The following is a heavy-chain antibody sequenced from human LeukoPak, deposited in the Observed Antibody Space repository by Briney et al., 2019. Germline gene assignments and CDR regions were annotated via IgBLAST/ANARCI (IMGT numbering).Heavy chain of an antibody. CDR1: GYTLTSYA. V-gene: IGHV7-4-1*02. CDR3: ATMGGVAGTGGY. Sequence: ASVKVSCRASGYTLTSYAMNWVRQAPGQGLEWMGWINTNTGNPTYAQGFTGRFVFSLDTPVSTAYLQISSLKAEDTAVYYCATMGGVAGTGGYWGQGTLVTVSS. J-gene: IGHJ4*02. CDR2: INTNTGNP. D-gene: IGHD6-19*01.